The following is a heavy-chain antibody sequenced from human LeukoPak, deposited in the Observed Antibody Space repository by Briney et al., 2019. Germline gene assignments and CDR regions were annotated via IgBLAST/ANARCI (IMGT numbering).Heavy chain of an antibody. V-gene: IGHV4-34*01. Sequence: SETLSLTCAVYGGSFSGYYWSWIRQPPGKGLEWIGEINHSGSTNYNPSLKSRVTISVDTSKNQFSLKLSSVTAADTAVYYCARGAAKYYDSSGNYWYFDLWGRGTLVTVSS. D-gene: IGHD3-22*01. CDR3: ARGAAKYYDSSGNYWYFDL. J-gene: IGHJ2*01. CDR1: GGSFSGYY. CDR2: INHSGST.